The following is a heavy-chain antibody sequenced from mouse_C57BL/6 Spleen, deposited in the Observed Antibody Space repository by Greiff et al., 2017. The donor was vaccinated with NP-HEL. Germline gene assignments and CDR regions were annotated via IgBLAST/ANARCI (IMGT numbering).Heavy chain of an antibody. CDR2: IYPRDGST. CDR1: GYTFTDHT. CDR3: ARWYGSSHWYFDV. D-gene: IGHD1-1*01. J-gene: IGHJ1*03. Sequence: VKLQESDAELVKPGASVKISCKVSGYTFTDHTIHWMKQRPEQGLEWIGYIYPRDGSTKYNEKFKGKATLTADKSSSTAYMQLNSLTSEDSAVYFCARWYGSSHWYFDVWGTGTTVTVSS. V-gene: IGHV1-78*01.